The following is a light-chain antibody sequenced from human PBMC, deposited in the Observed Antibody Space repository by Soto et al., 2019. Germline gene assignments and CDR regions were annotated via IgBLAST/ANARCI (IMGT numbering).Light chain of an antibody. V-gene: IGKV3-15*01. Sequence: EIVMTQSPGTLSVSPGERATLSCRASQSIRSNLAWYQQKPGQTPRLLIYVASTRATGIPARFTGSGSGTDFTLTISSLQPEDCAIYYCQQYNNWPLTFGGGTKVDIK. J-gene: IGKJ4*01. CDR2: VAS. CDR3: QQYNNWPLT. CDR1: QSIRSN.